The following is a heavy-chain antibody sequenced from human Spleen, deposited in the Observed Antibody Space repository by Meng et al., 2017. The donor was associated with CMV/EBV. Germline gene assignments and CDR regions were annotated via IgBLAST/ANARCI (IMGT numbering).Heavy chain of an antibody. V-gene: IGHV4-38-2*01. CDR1: GEPFRTYY. CDR3: ARMYSSSSGY. CDR2: IYHSGST. D-gene: IGHD6-13*01. J-gene: IGHJ4*02. Sequence: SETLSLTCGVYGEPFRTYYWGWIRQPPGKGLEWIGSIYHSGSTYYNPSLKSRVTISVDTSKNQFSLKLSSVTAADTAVYYCARMYSSSSGYWGQGTLVTVSS.